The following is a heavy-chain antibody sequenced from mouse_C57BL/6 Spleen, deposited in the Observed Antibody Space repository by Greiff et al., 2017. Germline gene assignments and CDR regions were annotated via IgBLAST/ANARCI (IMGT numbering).Heavy chain of an antibody. V-gene: IGHV5-6*01. D-gene: IGHD1-1*01. J-gene: IGHJ1*03. CDR2: ISSGGSYT. Sequence: EVKLVESGGDLVKPGGSLKLSCAASGFTFSSYGMSWVRQTPDKRLEWVATISSGGSYTYYPDSVKGRFTISRDNAKNTLYLQMSSLKSEDTAMYYCARHEGITTVVSYWYFDVWGTGTTVTVSS. CDR3: ARHEGITTVVSYWYFDV. CDR1: GFTFSSYG.